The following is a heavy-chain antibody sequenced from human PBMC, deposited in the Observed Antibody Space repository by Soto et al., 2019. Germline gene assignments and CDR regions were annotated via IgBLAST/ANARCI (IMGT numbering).Heavy chain of an antibody. CDR2: IWYDGSNK. V-gene: IGHV3-33*01. D-gene: IGHD3-3*01. J-gene: IGHJ6*03. CDR3: ARDPCYDFWSGYYTGYYYYYMDV. CDR1: GFTFSSYG. Sequence: QVQLVESGGGVVQPGRSLRLSCAASGFTFSSYGMHWVRQAPGKGLEWVSVIWYDGSNKYYADSVKGRFTISRDNSKNAQYLHMNCLRAEDMAVYDSARDPCYDFWSGYYTGYYYYYMDVWGKGTTVTVSS.